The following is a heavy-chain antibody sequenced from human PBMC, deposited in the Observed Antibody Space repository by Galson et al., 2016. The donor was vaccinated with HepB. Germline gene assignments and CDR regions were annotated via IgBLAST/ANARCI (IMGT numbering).Heavy chain of an antibody. Sequence: SETLSLTCTVSVASMNRFYWSWIRQPPGKGLEWIGYIYHTGSTNYNPSVKSRVTISVDMSKNQFSLNLTAMTASDTAGYYCAIVYRSDWYSSFDSWGQGTLVTVSS. CDR2: IYHTGST. V-gene: IGHV4-59*01. CDR1: VASMNRFY. CDR3: AIVYRSDWYSSFDS. J-gene: IGHJ4*02. D-gene: IGHD6-19*01.